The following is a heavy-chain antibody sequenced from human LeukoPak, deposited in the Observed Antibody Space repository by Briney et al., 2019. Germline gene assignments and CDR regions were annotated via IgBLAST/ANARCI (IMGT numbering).Heavy chain of an antibody. CDR3: AADSGREPHGLGGH. CDR2: ISWDSGSI. D-gene: IGHD1-26*01. CDR1: GFTFDDYG. Sequence: GRSLRLSCAASGFTFDDYGMHWVRQAPGKGLGWVSGISWDSGSIGYADSVKGRFTISRDNAKNSLYLQMNSLRAEDTALYYCAADSGREPHGLGGHWGQGTLVTVSS. J-gene: IGHJ4*02. V-gene: IGHV3-9*01.